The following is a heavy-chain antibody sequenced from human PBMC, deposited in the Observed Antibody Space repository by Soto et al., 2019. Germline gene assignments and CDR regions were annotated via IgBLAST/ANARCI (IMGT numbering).Heavy chain of an antibody. Sequence: EVQLLESGGGLVQPGGSLSLSCAASEFTFSNYAMTWVRQAPGKGLEWVSSISGNGATTYYAASGKGRFTFSRDNSKNTVHLQMNSLRGEDTAVYYCAKDRGGFTSGWEFFDFWGQGTLVTVSS. D-gene: IGHD6-19*01. J-gene: IGHJ4*02. CDR1: EFTFSNYA. CDR2: ISGNGATT. CDR3: AKDRGGFTSGWEFFDF. V-gene: IGHV3-23*01.